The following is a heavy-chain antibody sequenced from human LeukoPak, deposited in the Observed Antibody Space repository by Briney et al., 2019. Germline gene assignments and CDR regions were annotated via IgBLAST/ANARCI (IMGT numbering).Heavy chain of an antibody. V-gene: IGHV1-46*01. CDR2: INPSGGST. CDR3: ARAPPRSYYDFWSGYHPFDY. Sequence: ASVKVSCKASGYTFTSYYMHWVRQAPGQGLEWMGIINPSGGSTSYAQKFQGRVTMTRDMSTSTVYMKLSSLRSEDTAVYYCARAPPRSYYDFWSGYHPFDYWGQGTLVTVSS. J-gene: IGHJ4*02. CDR1: GYTFTSYY. D-gene: IGHD3-3*01.